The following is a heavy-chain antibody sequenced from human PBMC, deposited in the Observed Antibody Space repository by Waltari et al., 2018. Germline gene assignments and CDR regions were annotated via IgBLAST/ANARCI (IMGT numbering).Heavy chain of an antibody. J-gene: IGHJ6*02. V-gene: IGHV1-18*01. CDR2: ISAYNGNT. CDR3: VRDIVATANYYYYGMDV. CDR1: GSTFTSYG. D-gene: IGHD5-12*01. Sequence: QVQLVQSGAEVKKPGASVKVSCKASGSTFTSYGISWVRTAPGQGLEWMGWISAYNGNTNYAQKLQGRVTMTTDTSTSTAYMELRSLRSDDTAVYYCVRDIVATANYYYYGMDVWGQGTTVTVSS.